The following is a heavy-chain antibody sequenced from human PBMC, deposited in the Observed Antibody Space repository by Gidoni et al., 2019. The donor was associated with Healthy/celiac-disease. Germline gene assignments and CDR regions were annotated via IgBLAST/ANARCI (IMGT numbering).Heavy chain of an antibody. CDR3: AKDPAGRPFAIAVAEWYYFDY. CDR2: ISGSGGST. Sequence: EVQLLESGGGLVQPGGSLRLSCAASGFTFSSYAMSWVRQAPGKGLEWVSAISGSGGSTYYADSVKGRFTISRDNSKNTLYLQMNSLRAEDTAVYYCAKDPAGRPFAIAVAEWYYFDYWGQGTLVTVSS. J-gene: IGHJ4*02. CDR1: GFTFSSYA. V-gene: IGHV3-23*01. D-gene: IGHD6-19*01.